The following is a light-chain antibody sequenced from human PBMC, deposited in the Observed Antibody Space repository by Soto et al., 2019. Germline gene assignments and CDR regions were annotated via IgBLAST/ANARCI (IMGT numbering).Light chain of an antibody. J-gene: IGKJ2*01. CDR2: AAS. V-gene: IGKV3-20*01. CDR3: QHYYSSPPYT. Sequence: EIVLTQSPVPLSLSPGERATLSCRASRSFASSYLGWYQQKPGQAPRLLIYAASTRATGIPDRFSGSGSATDFTLTISRLEPEDSAVYYCQHYYSSPPYTFGQGTKLESK. CDR1: RSFASSY.